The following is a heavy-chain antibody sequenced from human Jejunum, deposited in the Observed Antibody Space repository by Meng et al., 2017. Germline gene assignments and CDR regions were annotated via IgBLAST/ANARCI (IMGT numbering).Heavy chain of an antibody. V-gene: IGHV1-8*01. J-gene: IGHJ4*02. Sequence: QVQLVQSGAEVKKPGASVKVSCKASGYTFTGYDINWVRQATGQGLEWMGWMNPNSVTTGYAQKFQGRVTLTWDTSISTAYMELSSLRSDDTAVYYCARSRRALANCDYWGQGTLVTVSS. CDR1: GYTFTGYD. CDR2: MNPNSVTT. D-gene: IGHD1-14*01. CDR3: ARSRRALANCDY.